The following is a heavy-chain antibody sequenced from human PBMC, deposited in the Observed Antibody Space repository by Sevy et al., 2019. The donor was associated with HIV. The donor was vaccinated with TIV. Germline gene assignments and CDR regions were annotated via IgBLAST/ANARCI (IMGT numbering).Heavy chain of an antibody. CDR3: ATFMYDYESSGYKAHDF. CDR1: GYSFTEIP. J-gene: IGHJ4*02. CDR2: LDPQDGEP. V-gene: IGHV1-24*01. Sequence: ASVKVSCKVSGYSFTEIPMHWVRQTPGKGLEWMGGLDPQDGEPIYSQDFQGRVTMTEDKFTDTVYMELGGLRYEDTAIYYCATFMYDYESSGYKAHDFWGQGTLVTVSS. D-gene: IGHD3-22*01.